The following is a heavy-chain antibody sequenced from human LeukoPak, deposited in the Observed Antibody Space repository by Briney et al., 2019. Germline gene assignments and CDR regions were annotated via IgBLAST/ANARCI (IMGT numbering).Heavy chain of an antibody. CDR2: IIQDGSVT. J-gene: IGHJ4*02. CDR1: GITFSNYW. CDR3: ATDDYRGLGY. D-gene: IGHD3-16*01. Sequence: GGSLRLSCAASGITFSNYWLHWVRQAPGKGLVWVSHIIQDGSVTFYADSVKGRFTISRDNAKDTVYLQMNSLRTEDTAVYYCATDDYRGLGYWGQGTLVTVSS. V-gene: IGHV3-74*01.